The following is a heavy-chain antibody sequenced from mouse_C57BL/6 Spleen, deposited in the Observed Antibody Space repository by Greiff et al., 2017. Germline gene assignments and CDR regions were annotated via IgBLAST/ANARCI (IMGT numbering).Heavy chain of an antibody. CDR1: GYTFTSYW. CDR3: ARGSSGFAWFAY. J-gene: IGHJ3*01. Sequence: QVQLQQPGAELVKPGASVKMSCKASGYTFTSYWITWVKQRPGQGLEWIGDIYPGSGSTTYNEKFKSKATLTVDTSSSTAYMQLSSLTSEDSAVYYCARGSSGFAWFAYWGQGTLVTVSA. CDR2: IYPGSGST. V-gene: IGHV1-55*01. D-gene: IGHD3-2*02.